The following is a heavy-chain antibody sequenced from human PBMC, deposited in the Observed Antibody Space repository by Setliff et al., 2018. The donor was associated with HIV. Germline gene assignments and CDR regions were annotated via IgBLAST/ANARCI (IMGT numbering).Heavy chain of an antibody. CDR3: ARLWFGELLYDY. V-gene: IGHV4-39*07. D-gene: IGHD3-10*01. CDR1: GGSISSSSYY. J-gene: IGHJ4*02. CDR2: IYYSGGT. Sequence: SETLSLTCTVSGGSISSSSYYWGWIRQPPGKGLEWIGSIYYSGGTYYNPSLKSRVTISVDTSKYQFSLKLSSVTAANTAVYYCARLWFGELLYDYWGQGTLVTVSS.